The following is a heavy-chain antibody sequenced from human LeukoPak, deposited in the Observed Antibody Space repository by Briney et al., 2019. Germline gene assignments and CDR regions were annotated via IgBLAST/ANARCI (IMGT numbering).Heavy chain of an antibody. D-gene: IGHD2-21*02. CDR2: INPNSGGT. CDR3: ARSPFEVVTAIPGQSHNIWYFDL. J-gene: IGHJ2*01. Sequence: GASVKVSCKASGYTFTGYYMHWVRQAPGQGLEWMGWINPNSGGTNYAQKFQGRVTMTTDTSTSTAYMELRSLRSDDTAVYYCARSPFEVVTAIPGQSHNIWYFDLWGRGTLVTVSS. CDR1: GYTFTGYY. V-gene: IGHV1-2*02.